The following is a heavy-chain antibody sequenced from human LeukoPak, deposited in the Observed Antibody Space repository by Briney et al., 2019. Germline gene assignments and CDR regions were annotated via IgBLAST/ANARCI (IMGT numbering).Heavy chain of an antibody. CDR1: VFTFNSAW. V-gene: IGHV3-15*01. J-gene: IGHJ4*02. Sequence: PGGSLRLSCAASVFTFNSAWMSWVRQAPGKGLEWVGRIKSKTDGGTLDYGAPVKGRFTISRDDSRNTVYLQMNSLITEDTALYYCTRGGGNDFWGQGVLVNVSS. D-gene: IGHD3-16*01. CDR2: IKSKTDGGTL. CDR3: TRGGGNDF.